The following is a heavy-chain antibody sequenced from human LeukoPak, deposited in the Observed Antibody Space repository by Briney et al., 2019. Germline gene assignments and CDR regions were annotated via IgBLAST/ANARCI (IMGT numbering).Heavy chain of an antibody. Sequence: GGSLRLSCAASGFTFSSYAMSWIRQAPGKGLEWVSYIRSSTSTIYYADSVKGRFTISRDNTKNSLYLQMNSLRAEDTAVYYCARGAYYDFWSGEAYYYYMDVWGKGTTVTVSS. V-gene: IGHV3-48*04. J-gene: IGHJ6*03. CDR1: GFTFSSYA. CDR2: IRSSTSTI. CDR3: ARGAYYDFWSGEAYYYYMDV. D-gene: IGHD3-3*01.